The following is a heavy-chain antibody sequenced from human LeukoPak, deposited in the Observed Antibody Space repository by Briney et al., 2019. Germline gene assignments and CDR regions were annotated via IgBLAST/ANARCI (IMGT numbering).Heavy chain of an antibody. Sequence: SETLSLTCAVYGGSFTGYYWTWVRQPPGKGLEWLGEISHSGDTNYSPSLKGRVTISVDTSRKQFSLRLSSVIAADTAVHFCARRSHYSDSSAANAWGQGTLVTVSS. J-gene: IGHJ5*02. CDR3: ARRSHYSDSSAANA. CDR2: ISHSGDT. CDR1: GGSFTGYY. V-gene: IGHV4-34*01. D-gene: IGHD6-6*01.